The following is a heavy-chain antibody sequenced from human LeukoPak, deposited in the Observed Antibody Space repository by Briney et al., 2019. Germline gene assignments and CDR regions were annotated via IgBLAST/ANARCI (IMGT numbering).Heavy chain of an antibody. Sequence: SETLSLTCTVSGGSISSYYWSWIRQPPGKGLEWIGYIYYSGSTNYNPSLKSRVTISVDTSKNQFSLKLSSVTAADTAVYYCASQIQLYDAFDTWGQGTMVTVSS. J-gene: IGHJ3*02. CDR1: GGSISSYY. V-gene: IGHV4-59*08. D-gene: IGHD5-18*01. CDR3: ASQIQLYDAFDT. CDR2: IYYSGST.